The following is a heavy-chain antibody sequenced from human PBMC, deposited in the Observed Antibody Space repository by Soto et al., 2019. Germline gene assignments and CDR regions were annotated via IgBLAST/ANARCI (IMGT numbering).Heavy chain of an antibody. V-gene: IGHV3-13*01. CDR3: ARGHYYGSGRLYTISFDY. CDR1: GFTFSSYD. D-gene: IGHD3-10*01. J-gene: IGHJ4*02. CDR2: IGTAGDT. Sequence: EVQLVESGGGLVQPGGSLRLSCAASGFTFSSYDMHWVRQATGKGLEWVSAIGTAGDTYYPGSVKGRFTISRENAKNSLYLEMNRLRAGDKAVYYCARGHYYGSGRLYTISFDYWGQGTLVTVSS.